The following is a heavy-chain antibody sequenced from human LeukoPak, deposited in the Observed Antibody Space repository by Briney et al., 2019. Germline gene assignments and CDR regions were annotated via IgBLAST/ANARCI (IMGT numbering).Heavy chain of an antibody. CDR2: IYHSGST. D-gene: IGHD6-13*01. CDR3: ARFEGYSRFGFDY. Sequence: PSETLSLTCAVSGGSISSGGYSWSWIRQPPGKGLEWIGYIYHSGSTYYNPSLKSRVTISVDTSKNQFSLKLSSVTAADTAVYYCARFEGYSRFGFDYWGQGTLVTVSS. CDR1: GGSISSGGYS. V-gene: IGHV4-30-2*01. J-gene: IGHJ4*02.